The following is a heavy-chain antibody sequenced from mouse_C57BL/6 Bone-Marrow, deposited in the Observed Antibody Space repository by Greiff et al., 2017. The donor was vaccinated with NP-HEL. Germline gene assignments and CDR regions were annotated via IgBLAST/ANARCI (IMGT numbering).Heavy chain of an antibody. CDR1: GYSITSGYY. Sequence: VQLQQSGPGLVKPSQSLSLTCSVTGYSITSGYYWNWIRQFPGNKLEWMGYISYDGSNNYNPSLKNRISITRDTSKNQFFLKLNSVTTEDTATYDCARGGYGSSYWGAMDYWGQGTSVTVSS. D-gene: IGHD1-1*01. J-gene: IGHJ4*01. CDR2: ISYDGSN. CDR3: ARGGYGSSYWGAMDY. V-gene: IGHV3-6*01.